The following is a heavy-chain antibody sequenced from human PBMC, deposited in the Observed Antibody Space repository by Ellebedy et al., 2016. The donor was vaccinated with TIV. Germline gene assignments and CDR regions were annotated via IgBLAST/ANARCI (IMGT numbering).Heavy chain of an antibody. CDR2: ISSDGSHI. J-gene: IGHJ4*02. CDR1: GFTLSNYA. CDR3: ARGRCSGANCHYFDY. V-gene: IGHV3-30*04. Sequence: GESLKISCAVSGFTLSNYAVYWLRHAPGKWLQWVTFISSDGSHINYADSVKGRFTISRDISKNTRYLQMNSLRAENTALYFCARGRCSGANCHYFDYWGQGTVVTVSS. D-gene: IGHD2-15*01.